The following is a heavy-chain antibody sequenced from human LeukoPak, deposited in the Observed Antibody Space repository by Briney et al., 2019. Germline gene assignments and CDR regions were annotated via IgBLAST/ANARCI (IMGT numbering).Heavy chain of an antibody. CDR3: ARGMRQIDDAFDL. V-gene: IGHV3-23*01. J-gene: IGHJ3*01. CDR2: INYSGRDT. Sequence: GGSLRLSCAASGFTFSSYAMSWVRQAPGKGLDWVSVINYSGRDTFYADSVKGRFTVFRDNANKSLYLQMNSLRAEDTAMYYCARGMRQIDDAFDLWGQGTMVTVSS. D-gene: IGHD6-25*01. CDR1: GFTFSSYA.